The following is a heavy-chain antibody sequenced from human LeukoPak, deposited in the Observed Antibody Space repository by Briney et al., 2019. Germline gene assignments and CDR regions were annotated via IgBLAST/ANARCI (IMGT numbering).Heavy chain of an antibody. V-gene: IGHV3-21*01. J-gene: IGHJ6*02. CDR3: AREPQYCSSTSCSTFYYYYYGMDV. CDR1: GFTFSSYS. CDR2: ISSSSSYI. D-gene: IGHD2-2*01. Sequence: GGSLRLSCAASGFTFSSYSMNWVRQAPGEGLEWVSSISSSSSYIYYADSVKGRFTISRDNAKNSLYLQMNSLRAEDTAVYYCAREPQYCSSTSCSTFYYYYYGMDVWGQGTTVTVSS.